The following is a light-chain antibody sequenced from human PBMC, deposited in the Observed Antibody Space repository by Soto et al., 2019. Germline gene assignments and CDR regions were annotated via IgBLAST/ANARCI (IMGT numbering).Light chain of an antibody. J-gene: IGKJ1*01. CDR2: AAS. CDR1: QGIYIC. CDR3: QQYCRSPTWT. Sequence: DIQLTQSPCSLSASVGGRGNITCRASQGIYICLAGYQQQPATIPKVLIYAASTLQAGVPPRFSGSGSGTDFTLTISRLEPEDFAVYYCQQYCRSPTWTFGQGTKVDIK. V-gene: IGKV1-27*01.